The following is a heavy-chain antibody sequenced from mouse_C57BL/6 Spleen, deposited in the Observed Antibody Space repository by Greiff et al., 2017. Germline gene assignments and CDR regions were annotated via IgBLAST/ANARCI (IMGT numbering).Heavy chain of an antibody. J-gene: IGHJ4*01. V-gene: IGHV5-12*01. D-gene: IGHD2-4*01. CDR3: ARGRDYDYPYYYAMDY. CDR1: GFTFSDYY. Sequence: EVKLMESGGGLVQPGGSLKLSCAASGFTFSDYYMYWVRQTPEKRLEWVAYISNGGGSTYYPDTVKGRFTISRDNAKNTLYLQMSRLKSEDTAMYYCARGRDYDYPYYYAMDYWGQGTSVTVSS. CDR2: ISNGGGST.